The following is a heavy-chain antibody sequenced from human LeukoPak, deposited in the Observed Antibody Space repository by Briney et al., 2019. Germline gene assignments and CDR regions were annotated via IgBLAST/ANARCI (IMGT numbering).Heavy chain of an antibody. Sequence: GGSLRLSCAASGFTFSDYYMTWIRQAPGKGPEWVSYISSSSAYTNYADSVKGRFTISRDNANNSLYLQMNSLRAEDTAVYYCVKPTAGQWPAPFENWGQGTLVTVSS. CDR1: GFTFSDYY. D-gene: IGHD6-19*01. V-gene: IGHV3-11*06. CDR2: ISSSSAYT. CDR3: VKPTAGQWPAPFEN. J-gene: IGHJ4*02.